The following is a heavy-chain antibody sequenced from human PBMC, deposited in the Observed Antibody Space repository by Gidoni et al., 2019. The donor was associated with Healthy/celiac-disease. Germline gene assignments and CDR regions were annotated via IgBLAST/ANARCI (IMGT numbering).Heavy chain of an antibody. CDR3: ARGNRGGAFDI. CDR1: GFPLSSYS. V-gene: IGHV3-21*01. Sequence: EVQLVESGGGLVKPGGSLSLPCAAYGFPLSSYSMNWVRQAPGKGLEWVSSSSKSSSYIYYANSGKGRCTISRDNAKNSLYLQMNSLRAEDTAVYYCARGNRGGAFDIWGQGTMVTVSS. J-gene: IGHJ3*02. CDR2: SSKSSSYI. D-gene: IGHD3-16*01.